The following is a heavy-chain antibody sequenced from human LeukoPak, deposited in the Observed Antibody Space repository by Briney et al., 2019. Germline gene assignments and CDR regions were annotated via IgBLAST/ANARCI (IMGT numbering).Heavy chain of an antibody. CDR2: MNPNSGNT. CDR1: GYTFTSYD. D-gene: IGHD3-10*01. CDR3: AREKRRFPYFDY. J-gene: IGHJ4*02. V-gene: IGHV1-8*01. Sequence: ASVKVSCKASGYTFTSYDTNWVRQATGQGLEWMGWMNPNSGNTGYAQKFQGRVTMTRNTSISTAYMELSSLRSDDTAVYYCAREKRRFPYFDYWGQGTLVTVSS.